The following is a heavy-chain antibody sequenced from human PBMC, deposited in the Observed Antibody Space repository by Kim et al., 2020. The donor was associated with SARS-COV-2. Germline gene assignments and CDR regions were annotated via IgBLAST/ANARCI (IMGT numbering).Heavy chain of an antibody. J-gene: IGHJ5*02. Sequence: GESLKISCKGSGYSFTSYWIGWVRQMPGKGLEWMGIIYPDDSDTRYRPSFQGQVNISADKSISTAYLQGSSLKAPDTAMYYCARSLHGYSYLLNWFDPWGQGTLVTGSS. V-gene: IGHV5-51*01. CDR3: ARSLHGYSYLLNWFDP. D-gene: IGHD5-18*01. CDR2: IYPDDSDT. CDR1: GYSFTSYW.